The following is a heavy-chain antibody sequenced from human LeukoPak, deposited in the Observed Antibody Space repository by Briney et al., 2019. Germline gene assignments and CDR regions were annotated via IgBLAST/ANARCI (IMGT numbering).Heavy chain of an antibody. CDR3: ANYLRQLPFDY. CDR2: VTSGGST. Sequence: GGSLRLSCAASGFTFTSYVTTWVRQAPEKGLEWVSAVTSGGSTFYADSVKGRFTISRDNSKNTLYLQMNSLRAEDTAVYYCANYLRQLPFDYWGQGTLVTVSS. D-gene: IGHD2-2*01. CDR1: GFTFTSYV. J-gene: IGHJ4*02. V-gene: IGHV3-23*01.